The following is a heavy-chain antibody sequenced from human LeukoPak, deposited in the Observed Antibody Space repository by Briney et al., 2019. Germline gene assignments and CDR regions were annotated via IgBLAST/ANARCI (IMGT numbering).Heavy chain of an antibody. V-gene: IGHV3-23*01. J-gene: IGHJ3*02. D-gene: IGHD2-2*01. CDR2: ISGSGGST. CDR3: ASVSSSIDI. CDR1: GFTFSSYA. Sequence: GGSLSLSCAASGFTFSSYAMSWVRQAPGKGLEWISAISGSGGSTYYADSVKGRVTISRDNSKNMLYLQMNSLRAEDTAVYYCASVSSSIDIWGQGTMVTVSS.